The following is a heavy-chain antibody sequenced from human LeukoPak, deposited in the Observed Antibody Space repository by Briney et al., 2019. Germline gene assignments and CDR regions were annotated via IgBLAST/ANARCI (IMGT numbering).Heavy chain of an antibody. J-gene: IGHJ6*02. CDR3: AIQGYSSSWTPRYYYYYGMDV. CDR2: IYYSGST. D-gene: IGHD6-13*01. Sequence: SETLSLTCTVSGGSISSSSYYWGWIRQPPGKGLERIGSIYYSGSTYYHPSLKSRVTISVDTSKNQFSLKLSSVTAADTAVYYCAIQGYSSSWTPRYYYYYGMDVWGQGTTVTVSS. CDR1: GGSISSSSYY. V-gene: IGHV4-39*01.